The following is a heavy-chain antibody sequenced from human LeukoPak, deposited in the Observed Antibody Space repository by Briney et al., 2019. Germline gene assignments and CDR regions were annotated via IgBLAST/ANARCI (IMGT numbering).Heavy chain of an antibody. Sequence: SETLSLTCTVSGGSIRSYYWSWIRQPPGKGLEWIGYIYYSGSTNYNPSLKSRVTISVDTSKNQFSLKLSSVTAADTAVYYCARDGYSGYGPNIYFDYWGQGTLVTVSS. V-gene: IGHV4-59*12. CDR3: ARDGYSGYGPNIYFDY. CDR2: IYYSGST. D-gene: IGHD5-12*01. J-gene: IGHJ4*02. CDR1: GGSIRSYY.